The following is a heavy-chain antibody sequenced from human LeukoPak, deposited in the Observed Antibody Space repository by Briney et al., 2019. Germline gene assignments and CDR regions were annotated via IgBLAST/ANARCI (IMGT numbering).Heavy chain of an antibody. J-gene: IGHJ5*02. CDR1: GYTFTGYY. CDR3: AIGYSSSWYPVS. Sequence: ASVKLSCKASGYTFTGYYMHSVRQAPGQGLEWMGWINPNIGGTNYAQKFQGRVTMTRDTSISTDYMERSRLRSDDTAVYYCAIGYSSSWYPVSWGQGTLVTVSS. CDR2: INPNIGGT. V-gene: IGHV1-2*02. D-gene: IGHD6-13*01.